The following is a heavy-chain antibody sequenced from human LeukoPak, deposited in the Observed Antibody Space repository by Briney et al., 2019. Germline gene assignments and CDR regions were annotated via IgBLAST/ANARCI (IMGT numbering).Heavy chain of an antibody. J-gene: IGHJ6*02. CDR2: ITPYNGNT. CDR3: ASPSNCGGDCSSNGMDV. Sequence: GASVKVSCKASGYTFASYHITWVRQAPGQGLEWMGWITPYNGNTNYAQKFRGRVTMAADTSTNTVYLELGSLRSDDTAVYYCASPSNCGGDCSSNGMDVWGQGTTVTVSS. D-gene: IGHD2-21*02. V-gene: IGHV1-18*01. CDR1: GYTFASYH.